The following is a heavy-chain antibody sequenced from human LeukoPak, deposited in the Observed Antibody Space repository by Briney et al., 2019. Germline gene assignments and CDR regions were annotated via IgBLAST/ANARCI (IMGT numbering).Heavy chain of an antibody. Sequence: SETLSLTCTVSGGSISSYYWTWIRQPPGKGLEWIGYIYYTGSTNYNPSLKNRVTISGDTSKRQFSLELNSVTAADAAVYYCARGTFWGGDCYYFDYGGQGPLVTVSS. V-gene: IGHV4-59*01. J-gene: IGHJ4*02. CDR1: GGSISSYY. CDR3: ARGTFWGGDCYYFDY. CDR2: IYYTGST. D-gene: IGHD2-21*02.